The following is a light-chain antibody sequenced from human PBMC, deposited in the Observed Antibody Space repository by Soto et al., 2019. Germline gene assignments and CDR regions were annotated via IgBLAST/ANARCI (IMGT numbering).Light chain of an antibody. J-gene: IGLJ2*01. CDR3: AAWDDSLNGVI. CDR1: RSDVGAYNY. Sequence: QSALTQPASVSGSPGQSIAISCTGTRSDVGAYNYVSWYQQHPGKAPKLMISEVTNRPSGVSDRFSGSKSGNTASLTISGLQAEDEADYYCAAWDDSLNGVIFGGGTKLTVL. V-gene: IGLV2-14*01. CDR2: EVT.